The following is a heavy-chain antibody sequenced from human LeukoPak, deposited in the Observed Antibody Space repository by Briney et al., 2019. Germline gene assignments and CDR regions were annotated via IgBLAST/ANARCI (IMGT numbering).Heavy chain of an antibody. D-gene: IGHD1-1*01. CDR2: INHSGST. V-gene: IGHV4-34*01. CDR3: ARGAPRYNWNRYFDY. Sequence: SETLSLTCAVYGGPFSGYYWSWIRQPPAKGLEWIGEINHSGSTNYNPSLKSRVTISVDTSKNQFSLKLSSVTAADTAVYYCARGAPRYNWNRYFDYWGQGTLVTVSS. CDR1: GGPFSGYY. J-gene: IGHJ4*02.